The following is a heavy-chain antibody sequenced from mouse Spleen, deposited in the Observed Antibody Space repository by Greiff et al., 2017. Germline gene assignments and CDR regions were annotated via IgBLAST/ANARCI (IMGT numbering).Heavy chain of an antibody. D-gene: IGHD2-14*01. CDR2: INPYNGDT. V-gene: IGHV1-20*01. CDR1: GYSFTGYF. Sequence: VQLQQSGPELVKPGDSVKISCKASGYSFTGYFMNWVMPSHGKSLEWIGRINPYNGDTFYNQKFKGKATLTVDKSSSTAHMELRSLTSEDSAVYYCAQGYDDWYFDVWGAGTTVTVSS. CDR3: AQGYDDWYFDV. J-gene: IGHJ1*01.